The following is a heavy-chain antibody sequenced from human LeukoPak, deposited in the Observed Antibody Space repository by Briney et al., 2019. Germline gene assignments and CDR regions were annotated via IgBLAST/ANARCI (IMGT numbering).Heavy chain of an antibody. CDR2: INPSGGST. V-gene: IGHV1-46*01. D-gene: IGHD6-6*01. CDR1: GYTFTSYY. J-gene: IGHJ5*02. CDR3: ARAGGIAARPFDP. Sequence: ASVKVSCKASGYTFTSYYMHWVRQAPGQGLEWMGIINPSGGSTSYAQKFQGRVTMTRDMSTSTVYMELSSLRSEDTAVYYCARAGGIAARPFDPWGQGTLVTVSS.